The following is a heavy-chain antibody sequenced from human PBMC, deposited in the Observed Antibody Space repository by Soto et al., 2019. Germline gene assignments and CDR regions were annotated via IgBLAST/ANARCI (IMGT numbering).Heavy chain of an antibody. D-gene: IGHD6-13*01. CDR2: ARNRAGSYTT. V-gene: IGHV3-72*01. CDR3: SNSPVGKIGSG. J-gene: IGHJ4*02. CDR1: GFSFSDHH. Sequence: EVQLVESGGGLAQPGGSLRLSCVGSGFSFSDHHMDWVRQAPGKGLEWVGRARNRAGSYTTEYAASVKGRFTISRDDSKNSLYVQMNSLTTEDTAVYYCSNSPVGKIGSGWGQGTLVTVSS.